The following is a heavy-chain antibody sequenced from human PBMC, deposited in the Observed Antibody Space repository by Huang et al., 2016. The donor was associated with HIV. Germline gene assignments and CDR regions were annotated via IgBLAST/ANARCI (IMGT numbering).Heavy chain of an antibody. Sequence: HVQLVQSGADVKKPGASVKVSCKASGYTFDSYGINWVRQAPGQGLEWMGWIGPNSGKTNHAQKIQGRVTMTTDTTTSTAYMELRILTSDDTAVYYCARDATGYGTGWSTEFDYWGQGTLVTVSS. CDR2: IGPNSGKT. D-gene: IGHD6-19*01. CDR3: ARDATGYGTGWSTEFDY. CDR1: GYTFDSYG. J-gene: IGHJ4*02. V-gene: IGHV1-18*04.